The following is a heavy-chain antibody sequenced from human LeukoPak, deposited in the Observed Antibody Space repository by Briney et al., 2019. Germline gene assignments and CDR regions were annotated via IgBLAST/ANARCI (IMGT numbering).Heavy chain of an antibody. CDR1: GGSFSGYY. J-gene: IGHJ4*02. V-gene: IGHV4-34*01. D-gene: IGHD1-26*01. CDR2: INHSGST. CDR3: ARQRLGSPPLY. Sequence: SETLPLTCAVYGGSFSGYYWSWIRQPPGKGLEWIGEINHSGSTNYNPSLKSRVTISVDTSKNQFSLKLSSVTAADTAVYYCARQRLGSPPLYWGQGTLVTVSS.